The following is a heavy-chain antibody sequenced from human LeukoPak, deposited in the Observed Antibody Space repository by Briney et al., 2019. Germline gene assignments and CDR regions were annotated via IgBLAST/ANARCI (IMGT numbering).Heavy chain of an antibody. V-gene: IGHV3-23*01. D-gene: IGHD3-22*01. Sequence: PGGSLRLSCAASGFTFSSYAMSWVRQAPGKGLEWVSAISGSGGSTYYADSVKGRFTISRDNSKNTLYPQMNSLRAEDTAVYYCAKDRSITMIVVVITASDYWGQGTLVTVSS. CDR2: ISGSGGST. J-gene: IGHJ4*02. CDR3: AKDRSITMIVVVITASDY. CDR1: GFTFSSYA.